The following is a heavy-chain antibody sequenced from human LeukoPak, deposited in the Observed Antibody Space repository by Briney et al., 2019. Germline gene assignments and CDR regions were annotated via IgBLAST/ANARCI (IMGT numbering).Heavy chain of an antibody. CDR3: ARLRYSSNGSYVLDI. V-gene: IGHV4-59*01. D-gene: IGHD6-13*01. CDR2: ISYSGST. J-gene: IGHJ3*02. Sequence: SETLSLTCSVSGGSISSCYWSWIRQPPGKGLEWIGYISYSGSTNYNPSLKSRVTISIDTSKNQFSLKLSSVTAADTAVYYCARLRYSSNGSYVLDIWGQGTMVTVSS. CDR1: GGSISSCY.